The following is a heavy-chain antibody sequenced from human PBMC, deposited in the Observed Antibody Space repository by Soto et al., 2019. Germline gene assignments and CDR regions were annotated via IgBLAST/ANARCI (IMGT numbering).Heavy chain of an antibody. CDR2: INAGNGNT. CDR1: GYTFTSYA. Sequence: ASVKVSCKASGYTFTSYAMHWVRQAPGQRLEWMGWINAGNGNTKYSQKFQGRVTITRDTSASTAYMELSSLRSEDTAVYYCAREGKRSGGSCYLYWGQGTLVTVSS. CDR3: AREGKRSGGSCYLY. V-gene: IGHV1-3*01. J-gene: IGHJ4*02. D-gene: IGHD2-15*01.